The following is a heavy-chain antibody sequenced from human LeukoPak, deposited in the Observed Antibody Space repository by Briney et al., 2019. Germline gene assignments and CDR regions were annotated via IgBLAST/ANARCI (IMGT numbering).Heavy chain of an antibody. J-gene: IGHJ4*02. CDR1: GFTFSSYA. D-gene: IGHD6-6*01. V-gene: IGHV3-64*01. CDR2: ISSNGGST. Sequence: GGSLRLSCAASGFTFSSYAMHWVRQAPGKGLEYVSGISSNGGSTYYANSVMGRFTISRDNSKNTLYLQMGSLRAEDMAVYYCVRRSHSSSYDYWGQGTLVTVSS. CDR3: VRRSHSSSYDY.